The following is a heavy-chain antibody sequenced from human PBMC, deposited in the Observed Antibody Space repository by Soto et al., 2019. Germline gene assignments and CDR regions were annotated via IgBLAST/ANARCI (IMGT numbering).Heavy chain of an antibody. Sequence: SETLSLTCTVSGGSISSYYWSWIRQPPGKGLEWIGYIYYSGSTNYNPSLKSRVTISVDTSKNQFSLKLSSVTAADTAVYYCARGRVVAASYYGMDVWGQGTTVTVSS. CDR1: GGSISSYY. V-gene: IGHV4-59*12. D-gene: IGHD2-15*01. CDR2: IYYSGST. J-gene: IGHJ6*02. CDR3: ARGRVVAASYYGMDV.